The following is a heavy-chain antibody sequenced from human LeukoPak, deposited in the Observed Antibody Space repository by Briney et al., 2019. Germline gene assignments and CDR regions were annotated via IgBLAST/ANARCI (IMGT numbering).Heavy chain of an antibody. CDR1: GGSFSGYY. CDR2: INHSGST. J-gene: IGHJ6*02. CDR3: ARGPFTYCSSTSCYRDYYYYGMDV. D-gene: IGHD2-2*02. Sequence: SETLSLTCAVYGGSFSGYYWSWIRQPPGKGLEWIGEINHSGSTNYNPSLKSRVTISVDTSKNQFSLKLSSVTAADTAVYHCARGPFTYCSSTSCYRDYYYYGMDVWGQGTTVTVSS. V-gene: IGHV4-34*01.